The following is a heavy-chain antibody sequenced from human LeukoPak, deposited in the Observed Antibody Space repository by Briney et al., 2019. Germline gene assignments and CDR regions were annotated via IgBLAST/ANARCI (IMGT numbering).Heavy chain of an antibody. V-gene: IGHV4-59*01. CDR1: GGSISSYY. D-gene: IGHD2-15*01. J-gene: IGHJ4*02. CDR3: ARSAPYCSGGSCYHY. CDR2: IYYSGST. Sequence: TETLSLTCTVSGGSISSYYWSWIRQPPGKGLEWIGYIYYSGSTNYNPSLKSRVTISVDTSKNQFSLKLSSVTAADTAVYYCARSAPYCSGGSCYHYWDQGTLVTVSS.